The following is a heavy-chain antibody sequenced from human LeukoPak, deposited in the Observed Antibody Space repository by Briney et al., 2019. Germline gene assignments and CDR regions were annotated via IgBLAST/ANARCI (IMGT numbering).Heavy chain of an antibody. J-gene: IGHJ3*02. CDR2: IYYSGST. CDR3: ARADQVVTSSPAGAFDI. Sequence: SETLSLTCTVSGGSISSSSYYWGWIRQPPGKGLEWIGSIYYSGSTYYNPSLKSRVTISVDTSKNQFSLKLSSVTAADTAVYYCARADQVVTSSPAGAFDIWGQGTMVTVSS. CDR1: GGSISSSSYY. V-gene: IGHV4-39*07. D-gene: IGHD3-22*01.